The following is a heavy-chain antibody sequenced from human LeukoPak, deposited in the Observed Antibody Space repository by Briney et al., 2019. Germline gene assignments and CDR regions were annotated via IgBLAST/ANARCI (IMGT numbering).Heavy chain of an antibody. CDR2: MYYSGST. Sequence: SETLSLTCTVSGDSISSYYWSWIRQPPGKGLEWIGYMYYSGSTNYNPSLKSRATISLDTSKNQFSLHLTSVTAADTAVYYCARQLAGLAPPGFIDSWGQGTLVTVSS. CDR3: ARQLAGLAPPGFIDS. J-gene: IGHJ4*02. V-gene: IGHV4-59*08. D-gene: IGHD3-3*02. CDR1: GDSISSYY.